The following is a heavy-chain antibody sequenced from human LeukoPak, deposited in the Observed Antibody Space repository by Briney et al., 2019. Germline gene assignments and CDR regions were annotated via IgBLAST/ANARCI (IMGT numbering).Heavy chain of an antibody. J-gene: IGHJ1*01. V-gene: IGHV3-23*01. CDR1: GFTFSSYA. CDR3: AKQGSSWGFQH. Sequence: GGSLRLSCAASGFTFSSYAMTWVRQAPGKGLQWVSTVSGGGDSTYYADSVKGRFTISRDNSKNTLYLQMNSLRAEDTAVYYCAKQGSSWGFQHWGQGTLVTVSS. CDR2: VSGGGDST. D-gene: IGHD6-13*01.